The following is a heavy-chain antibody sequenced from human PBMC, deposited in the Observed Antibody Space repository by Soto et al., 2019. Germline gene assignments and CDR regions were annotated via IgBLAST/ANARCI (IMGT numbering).Heavy chain of an antibody. CDR2: IIPIFGTA. V-gene: IGHV1-69*01. D-gene: IGHD4-17*01. CDR3: ATKEPGGIHDYGDYFDY. J-gene: IGHJ4*02. Sequence: QVQLVQSGAEVKKPGSSVKVSCKASGGTFSSYAISWVRQAPGQGLEWMGGIIPIFGTANYAQKFQGRVTITADESTSTDYMELRSLRSEDTAVYYCATKEPGGIHDYGDYFDYWGQGTLVTVSS. CDR1: GGTFSSYA.